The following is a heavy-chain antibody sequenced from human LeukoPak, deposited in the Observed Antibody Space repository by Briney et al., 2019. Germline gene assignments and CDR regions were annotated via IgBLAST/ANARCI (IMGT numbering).Heavy chain of an antibody. CDR1: GGSISSGVYY. Sequence: SQTLSLTCSVSGGSISSGVYYWSWIRQPPGKGLEWIGYIYLSGGTYYSPSLKSRVTISVYRSKTQFSLRLSSVTAADTAMYYCARGMYDYGGNSEAFDIWGQGTMVTVSS. CDR2: IYLSGGT. CDR3: ARGMYDYGGNSEAFDI. J-gene: IGHJ3*02. V-gene: IGHV4-30-2*01. D-gene: IGHD4-23*01.